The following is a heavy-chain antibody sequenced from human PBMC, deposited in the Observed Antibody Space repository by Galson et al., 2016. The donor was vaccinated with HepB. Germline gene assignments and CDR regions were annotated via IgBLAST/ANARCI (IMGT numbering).Heavy chain of an antibody. V-gene: IGHV5-51*01. J-gene: IGHJ4*02. CDR2: IYPGDSDT. D-gene: IGHD6-19*01. CDR1: GYTFTNYW. CDR3: ARQGMIQAAGIDY. Sequence: QSGAEVKKPGESLKISCKGSGYTFTNYWIGWVRQMPGKGLEWMGIIYPGDSDTRYSPSFQGQVTISADKSTSTAYLQWSSLKAPDSAMYYCARQGMIQAAGIDYWGQGAMVTVSS.